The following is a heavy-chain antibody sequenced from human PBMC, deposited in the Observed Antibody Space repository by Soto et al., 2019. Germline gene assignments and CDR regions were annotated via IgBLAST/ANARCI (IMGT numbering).Heavy chain of an antibody. V-gene: IGHV3-9*01. D-gene: IGHD6-13*01. CDR1: GFTFDDYA. J-gene: IGHJ6*03. CDR2: ISWNSGSI. CDR3: AKGPYSSHYYYYYMDV. Sequence: EVQLVESGGGLVQPGRSLRPSCAASGFTFDDYAMHWVRQAPGKGLEGVSGISWNSGSIGYADSVKGRFTISRDNAKNSLYLQMNSLRAEDTALYYCAKGPYSSHYYYYYMDVWGKGTTVTVSS.